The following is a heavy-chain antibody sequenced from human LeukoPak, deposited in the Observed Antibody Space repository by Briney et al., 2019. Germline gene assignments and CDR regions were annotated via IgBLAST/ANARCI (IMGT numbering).Heavy chain of an antibody. CDR2: IQYDGSNK. Sequence: GGSLRLSCAASGFIFRTYGMHWVRQAPGKGLEWVAYIQYDGSNKQYADSVKGRFTISRDNARSSLYLQLNSLRAEDTAVYYCARDWQTVDGNYYYMDVWGKGTTVTISS. CDR3: ARDWQTVDGNYYYMDV. J-gene: IGHJ6*03. D-gene: IGHD4-17*01. V-gene: IGHV3-30*02. CDR1: GFIFRTYG.